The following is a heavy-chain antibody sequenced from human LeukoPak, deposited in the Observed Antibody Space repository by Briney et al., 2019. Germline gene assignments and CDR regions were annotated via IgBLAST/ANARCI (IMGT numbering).Heavy chain of an antibody. CDR1: GFAFISYA. J-gene: IGHJ4*02. D-gene: IGHD6-19*01. Sequence: GGSLLLSCAASGFAFISYAMHWVRQAPGKGLEYVSAISSNGGSTYYANSVKGRFTISRDNSKNTLYLQMGSLRAEDMAVYYCARADSSGWQIDYWGQGTLVTVSS. CDR2: ISSNGGST. V-gene: IGHV3-64*01. CDR3: ARADSSGWQIDY.